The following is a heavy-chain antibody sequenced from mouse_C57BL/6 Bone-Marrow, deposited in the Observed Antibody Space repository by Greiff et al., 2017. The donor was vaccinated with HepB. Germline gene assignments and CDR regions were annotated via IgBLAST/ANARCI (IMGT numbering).Heavy chain of an antibody. V-gene: IGHV3-6*01. CDR1: GYSITSGYY. J-gene: IGHJ3*01. CDR2: ISYDGSN. D-gene: IGHD1-1*01. Sequence: VQLQQSGPGLVKPSQSLSLTCSVTGYSITSGYYWNWIRQFPGNKLEWMGYISYDGSNNYNPSLKNRISITRDTSKNQFFLKLNSVTTEDTATYYCAFYGSLSSWFAYWGQGTLVTVSA. CDR3: AFYGSLSSWFAY.